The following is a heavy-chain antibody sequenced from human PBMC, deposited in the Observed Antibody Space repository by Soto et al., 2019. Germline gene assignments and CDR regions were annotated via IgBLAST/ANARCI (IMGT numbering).Heavy chain of an antibody. Sequence: GGSLRLSCAASGFIFKMYWMPWVRQSPGKGLVWISRIYNDGTYSDYADSVRGRFTISRDNVNDTLYLQMNNLRAEDSGLYYCTRGPRPISTGTGAYWGQGTQVTVSS. V-gene: IGHV3-74*01. CDR1: GFIFKMYW. CDR2: IYNDGTYS. CDR3: TRGPRPISTGTGAY. J-gene: IGHJ4*02. D-gene: IGHD3-10*01.